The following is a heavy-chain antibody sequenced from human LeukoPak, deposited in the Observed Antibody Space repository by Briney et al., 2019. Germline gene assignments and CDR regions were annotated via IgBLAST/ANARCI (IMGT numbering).Heavy chain of an antibody. CDR2: INSDGSSI. V-gene: IGHV3-74*01. D-gene: IGHD1-26*01. CDR1: GFTFGTDW. J-gene: IGHJ4*02. Sequence: PGGALRLSCAASGFTFGTDWMNWVRQAPGKGLVWVSRINSDGSSISYADSVKGRFTISRDNAKNTLYLQMNSLRAEDTAVYYCGGGGYLLHYWGQGTLVTVSS. CDR3: GGGGYLLHY.